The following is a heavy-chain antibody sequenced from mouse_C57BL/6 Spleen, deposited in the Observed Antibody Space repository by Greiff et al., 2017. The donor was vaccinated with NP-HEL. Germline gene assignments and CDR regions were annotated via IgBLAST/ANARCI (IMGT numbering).Heavy chain of an antibody. CDR1: GYTFTSYW. D-gene: IGHD1-1*01. CDR2: IDPSDSET. J-gene: IGHJ4*01. Sequence: VQLQQPGAELVRPGSSVKLSCKASGYTFTSYWMHWVKQRPIQGLEWIGNIDPSDSETHYNQKFKDKATLTVDKSSSTAYMQLSSLTSEDSAVYYCARGITTVVATGWDYWGQGTSVTVSS. CDR3: ARGITTVVATGWDY. V-gene: IGHV1-52*01.